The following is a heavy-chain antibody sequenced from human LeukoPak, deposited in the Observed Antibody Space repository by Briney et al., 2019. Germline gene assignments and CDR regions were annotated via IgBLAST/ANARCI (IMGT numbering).Heavy chain of an antibody. Sequence: GGSLRLSCAASGLTFSTHGMNWVRQAPGKGLEWISSISGSGGTTSYADSVMGRFTISRDISKNTLYLQMNGLKAEDTAVYYCAKRRVGSFYFDYWGQGTLVTAPS. CDR1: GLTFSTHG. CDR3: AKRRVGSFYFDY. CDR2: ISGSGGTT. D-gene: IGHD1-26*01. J-gene: IGHJ4*02. V-gene: IGHV3-23*01.